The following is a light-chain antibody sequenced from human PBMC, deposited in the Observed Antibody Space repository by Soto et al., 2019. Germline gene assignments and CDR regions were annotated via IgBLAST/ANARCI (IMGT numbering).Light chain of an antibody. CDR1: QGISNY. CDR3: QKYNSALALT. J-gene: IGKJ4*01. V-gene: IGKV1-27*01. CDR2: AAS. Sequence: DIQMTQSPSSLSASVGDRVTITCRASQGISNYLAWYQQKPGKVPKLLIYAASTLQSGVPSRFSGSGSGTDFTLTISSLQPEDVATYYCQKYNSALALTFGGGTKVENK.